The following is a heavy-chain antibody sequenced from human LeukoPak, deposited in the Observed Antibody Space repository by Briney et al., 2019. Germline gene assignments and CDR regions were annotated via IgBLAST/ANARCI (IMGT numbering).Heavy chain of an antibody. CDR3: ARARPWDSSRSYYFGMDV. CDR1: GFTFSSYG. D-gene: IGHD3-22*01. V-gene: IGHV3-23*01. CDR2: IPGSGGAT. Sequence: HPGGSLRLSCAASGFTFSSYGMHWVRQAPGKGLEWVSSIPGSGGATYYADSVRGRFSISRDSSKNTVYLQMNSLRDEDTAVYYCARARPWDSSRSYYFGMDVWGHGTTVTVSS. J-gene: IGHJ6*02.